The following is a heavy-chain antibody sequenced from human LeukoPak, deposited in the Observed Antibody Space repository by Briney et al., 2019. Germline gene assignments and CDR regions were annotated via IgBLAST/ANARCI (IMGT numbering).Heavy chain of an antibody. J-gene: IGHJ3*02. CDR2: INPNSGGT. CDR1: GYTFTGYY. Sequence: GASVKVSCKASGYTFTGYYMHWVRQAPGQGGEWMGRINPNSGGTNYAQKFQGRVTMTRDTSISTAYMELSRLRSDDTAVYYCAREARLGCSGGSCFNDAFDIWGQGTMVTVSS. D-gene: IGHD2-15*01. CDR3: AREARLGCSGGSCFNDAFDI. V-gene: IGHV1-2*06.